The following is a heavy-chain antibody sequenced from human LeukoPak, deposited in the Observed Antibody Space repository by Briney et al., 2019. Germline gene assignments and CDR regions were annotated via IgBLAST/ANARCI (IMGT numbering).Heavy chain of an antibody. CDR2: INHSGST. CDR3: VRILGGYQEGMDF. Sequence: SETLSLTCAVYGGSFSGYYWSWIRQPPGKGLEWIGEINHSGSTNYNPSLKSRVTISVDTSKNQFSLKLSSVTAADTAVYYCVRILGGYQEGMDFWGPGITVTVSS. J-gene: IGHJ6*02. D-gene: IGHD3-16*01. CDR1: GGSFSGYY. V-gene: IGHV4-34*01.